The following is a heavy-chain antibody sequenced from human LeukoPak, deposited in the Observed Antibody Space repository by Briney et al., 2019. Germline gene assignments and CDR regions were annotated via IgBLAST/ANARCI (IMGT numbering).Heavy chain of an antibody. CDR2: ISSSSSYI. V-gene: IGHV3-21*01. J-gene: IGHJ6*02. Sequence: PGGSLRLSCAASGFTFSSYSMNWVRQAPGKGLEWVSSISSSSSYIYYADSVKGRFTISRDNAKNSLYLQMNSLRAEDTAVYYCARETGIAVAGLEDYYYGMDVWGQGTTVTVSS. CDR1: GFTFSSYS. CDR3: ARETGIAVAGLEDYYYGMDV. D-gene: IGHD6-19*01.